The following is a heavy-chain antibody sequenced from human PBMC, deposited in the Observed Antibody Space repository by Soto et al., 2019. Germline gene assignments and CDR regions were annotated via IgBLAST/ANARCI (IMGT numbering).Heavy chain of an antibody. CDR3: ARVRSGYYDSSGYHSDFDY. Sequence: SETLSLTCTVSGGSISSYYWSWIRQPPGKGLEWIGYIYYSGSTNYNPSLKSRVTISVDTSKNQFSLKLSSVTAADTAVYYCARVRSGYYDSSGYHSDFDYWGQGTLVTVSS. V-gene: IGHV4-59*01. CDR2: IYYSGST. D-gene: IGHD3-22*01. J-gene: IGHJ4*02. CDR1: GGSISSYY.